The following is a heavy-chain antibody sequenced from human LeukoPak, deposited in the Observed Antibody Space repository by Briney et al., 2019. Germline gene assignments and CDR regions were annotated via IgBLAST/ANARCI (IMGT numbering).Heavy chain of an antibody. V-gene: IGHV3-21*01. CDR1: GFTFSSYS. J-gene: IGHJ4*02. Sequence: GGSLRLSCAASGFTFSSYSTNWVRQAPGKGLEWVSSISTTSSYIYYADSVKGRFTISRDNAKNSLYLQMNSLRAEDTAVYYCARGDYYDSSGYYYEAYWGQGTLVTVSS. CDR3: ARGDYYDSSGYYYEAY. D-gene: IGHD3-22*01. CDR2: ISTTSSYI.